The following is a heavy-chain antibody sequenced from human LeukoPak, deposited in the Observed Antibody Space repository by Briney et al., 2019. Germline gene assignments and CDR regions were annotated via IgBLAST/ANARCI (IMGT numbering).Heavy chain of an antibody. V-gene: IGHV1-2*04. CDR3: ARDGYSGYDPNRNYYYYGMDV. CDR2: INPNSGGT. CDR1: GYTFTGYY. J-gene: IGHJ6*02. D-gene: IGHD5-12*01. Sequence: ASVKVSCKASGYTFTGYYMHWVRQAPGQGLEWMGWINPNSGGTNYAQKFQGWVAMTRDTSISTAYMELSRLRSDDTAVYYCARDGYSGYDPNRNYYYYGMDVWGQGTTVTVSS.